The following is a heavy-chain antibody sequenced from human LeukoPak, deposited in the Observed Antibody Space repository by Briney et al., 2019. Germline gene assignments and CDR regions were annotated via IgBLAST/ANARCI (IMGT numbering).Heavy chain of an antibody. CDR2: IYYTGST. CDR1: GGSVSSGSYY. J-gene: IGHJ4*02. CDR3: ARVFSGYYSYYFDY. Sequence: SETLSLTCTVSGGSVSSGSYYWSWIRQPPGKGLEWIGNIYYTGSTNYNPSLKSRVTISVDTSKIQFSLKLSSVTAADTAVYYCARVFSGYYSYYFDYWGQGTLVTVSS. V-gene: IGHV4-61*01. D-gene: IGHD3-22*01.